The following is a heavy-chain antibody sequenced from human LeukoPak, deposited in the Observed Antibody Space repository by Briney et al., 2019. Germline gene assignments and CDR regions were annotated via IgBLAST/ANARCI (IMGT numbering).Heavy chain of an antibody. J-gene: IGHJ4*02. D-gene: IGHD6-19*01. CDR1: GFTFNTYA. Sequence: GGSLRLSCEASGFTFNTYAMSWVRQAPGKGLEWVSSISYSGDSTDYADSVKGRLTISRDNSKNTLGLQLNSLRAEDTAIYYCARGTLAGYFLGYWGRGTLVTVSS. CDR2: ISYSGDST. CDR3: ARGTLAGYFLGY. V-gene: IGHV3-23*01.